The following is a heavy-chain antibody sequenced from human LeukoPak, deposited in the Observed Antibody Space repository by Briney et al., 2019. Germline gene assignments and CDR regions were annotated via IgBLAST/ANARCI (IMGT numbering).Heavy chain of an antibody. D-gene: IGHD6-6*01. CDR2: ISSSSSYI. J-gene: IGHJ3*02. Sequence: PGGSLRLSCAASGFTFSSYSRNWVRQAPGKGLEWVSSISSSSSYIYYADSVKGRFTISRDNAKNSLYLQMNSLRAEDTAVYHCARDLSIANDAFDIWGQGTMVTVSS. CDR3: ARDLSIANDAFDI. CDR1: GFTFSSYS. V-gene: IGHV3-21*01.